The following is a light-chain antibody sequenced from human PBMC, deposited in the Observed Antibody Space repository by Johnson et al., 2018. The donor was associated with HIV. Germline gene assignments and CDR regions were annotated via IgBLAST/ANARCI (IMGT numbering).Light chain of an antibody. CDR3: GTWDTSLGAQYV. Sequence: PVLTQPPSVSAAPGQKVTISCSGSSSNIGNNYVSWYQQLPGTAPKLLIYDNNKRPSGTPDRFSGSKSGTSATLGITGLQTGDEADYYCGTWDTSLGAQYVFGSGTKGTVL. CDR1: SSNIGNNY. J-gene: IGLJ1*01. V-gene: IGLV1-51*01. CDR2: DNN.